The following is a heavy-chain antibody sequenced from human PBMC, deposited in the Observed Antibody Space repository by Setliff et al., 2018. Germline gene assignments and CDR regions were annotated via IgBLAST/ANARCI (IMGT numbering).Heavy chain of an antibody. V-gene: IGHV4-34*01. CDR1: GGSFNSYY. D-gene: IGHD3-22*01. CDR2: INQSGST. J-gene: IGHJ3*02. CDR3: ARGLSYYDSSGYLLAPYAFDI. Sequence: SETLSLTCAVYGGSFNSYYWSWIRQPPGKGLEWIGEINQSGSTNYNPPLKSRVTMSVDTSKNQFSLKLSSVTAADTAVYYCARGLSYYDSSGYLLAPYAFDIWGQGTMVTVSS.